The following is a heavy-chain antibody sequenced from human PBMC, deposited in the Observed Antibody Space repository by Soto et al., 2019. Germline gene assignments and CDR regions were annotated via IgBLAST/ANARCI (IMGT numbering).Heavy chain of an antibody. CDR1: GLNFRSYA. CDR2: ISGSRTTT. J-gene: IGHJ4*02. Sequence: GSLSLSCAASGLNFRSYAMSWVRQAPGKGLEWVSAISGSRTTTAYADSVKGRFTISRDNSKNTLYLQMNSLRIDDTAIYYCAKDAGSVSRGGSCSFHAPDHWGQGTRITVSS. CDR3: AKDAGSVSRGGSCSFHAPDH. D-gene: IGHD2-15*01. V-gene: IGHV3-23*01.